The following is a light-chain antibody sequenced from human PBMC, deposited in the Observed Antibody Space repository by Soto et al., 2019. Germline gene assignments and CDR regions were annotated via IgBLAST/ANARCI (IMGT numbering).Light chain of an antibody. V-gene: IGKV1-5*03. Sequence: DIQMTQSPSTLSGSVGDRVTITCLASQTISSWLAWYQQKPGKAPKLLIYKASTLKSGVPSRFSGSGSGTDFTLTISRLEPEDFGVYYCHQYGNSPWTFGQGTKVDNK. CDR3: HQYGNSPWT. J-gene: IGKJ1*01. CDR1: QTISSW. CDR2: KAS.